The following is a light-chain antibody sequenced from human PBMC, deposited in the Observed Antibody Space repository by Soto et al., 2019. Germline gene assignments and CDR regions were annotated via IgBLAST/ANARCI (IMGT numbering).Light chain of an antibody. CDR3: QQYNKWPPT. CDR1: QSVSSY. J-gene: IGKJ1*01. CDR2: GAS. V-gene: IGKV3D-15*01. Sequence: EIVLTQSPATLSLSPGERATLSCRASQSVSSYLAWYQQKPGQAPRLLIYGASNRATGIPDRFSGSGSGTEFTLTISSLQSEDFAVYHCQQYNKWPPTFGQGTKVDIK.